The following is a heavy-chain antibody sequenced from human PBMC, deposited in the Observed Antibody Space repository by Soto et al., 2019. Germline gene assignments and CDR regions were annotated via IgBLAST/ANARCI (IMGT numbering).Heavy chain of an antibody. J-gene: IGHJ4*02. CDR3: ARDATNYFDY. CDR1: SYTFTTYG. V-gene: IGHV1-18*01. Sequence: QVQLVQSGAEVKKPGASVKVSCKASSYTFTTYGIIWVRQAPGQGLEWMGCISTYNGNIYYAQKFQGRVTMTTDKSTNTAYMELRSLRSDDTATYYCARDATNYFDYWGRGTLVTVSA. CDR2: ISTYNGNI.